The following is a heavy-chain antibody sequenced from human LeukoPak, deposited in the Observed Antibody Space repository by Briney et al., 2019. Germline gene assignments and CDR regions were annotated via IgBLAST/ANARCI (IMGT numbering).Heavy chain of an antibody. CDR2: ISGSGGST. Sequence: GGSLRLSCAASGFTFSSYGMSWVRQAPGKGLEWVSAISGSGGSTYYADSVKGRFTISRDNSKNTLYPQMNSLRAEDTAVYYCAKDTDHYYDSSGYYDDAFDIWGQGTMVTVSS. D-gene: IGHD3-22*01. V-gene: IGHV3-23*01. J-gene: IGHJ3*02. CDR3: AKDTDHYYDSSGYYDDAFDI. CDR1: GFTFSSYG.